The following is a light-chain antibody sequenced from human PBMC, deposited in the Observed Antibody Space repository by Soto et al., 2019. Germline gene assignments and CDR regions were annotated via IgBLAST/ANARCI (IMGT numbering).Light chain of an antibody. Sequence: DIQMTQSLSSLSASVGDRVSFTCRASETISSNYLSWYQKQPGQAPKLLIYAASSVHSGVSARFSGSGSGTDFTLTISSVQPEDSATYFCQQSFDRSFTFVQGTNLE. CDR3: QQSFDRSFT. CDR2: AAS. CDR1: ETISSNY. J-gene: IGKJ2*01. V-gene: IGKV1-39*01.